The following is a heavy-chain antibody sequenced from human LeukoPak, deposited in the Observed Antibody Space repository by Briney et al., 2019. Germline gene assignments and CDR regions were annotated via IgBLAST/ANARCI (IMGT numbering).Heavy chain of an antibody. CDR3: ARDPIGYAATLPEFDY. V-gene: IGHV3-21*01. CDR1: GFTFSSYS. J-gene: IGHJ4*02. CDR2: ISSSSSYI. D-gene: IGHD5-12*01. Sequence: GGSLRLSCAASGFTFSSYSMNWVRQAPGKGLEWVSSISSSSSYIYYADSVKGRFTISRDNAKNSLYLQMNSLRAEDTAVYYCARDPIGYAATLPEFDYWGQGTLVTVSS.